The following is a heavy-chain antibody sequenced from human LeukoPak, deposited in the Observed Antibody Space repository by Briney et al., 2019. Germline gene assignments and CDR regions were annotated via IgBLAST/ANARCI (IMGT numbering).Heavy chain of an antibody. J-gene: IGHJ1*01. D-gene: IGHD6-13*01. V-gene: IGHV4-39*07. CDR2: LYHGGST. Sequence: SETLSLTCTVSGGSISSSSYYWGWIRQPPGKGLEWIGSLYHGGSTYYNPSLKSRVTISVDTSKSQFSLKLSSVTAADTAVYYCARHPHSSSWSAEYFQHWGQGTLVTVSS. CDR3: ARHPHSSSWSAEYFQH. CDR1: GGSISSSSYY.